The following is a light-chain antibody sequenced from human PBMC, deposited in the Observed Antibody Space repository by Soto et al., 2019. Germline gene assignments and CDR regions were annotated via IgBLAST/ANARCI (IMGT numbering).Light chain of an antibody. Sequence: ENVLTQSPGTLSLSPGERATLSCRASQSISSSNYLAWYQQKPGQAPRLLIYAASGRATGIPDRFSGSGSGTDFTLTISRLEPEDFAMYYCQQYDRSPMTFGQGTKVDI. CDR2: AAS. CDR1: QSISSSNY. CDR3: QQYDRSPMT. J-gene: IGKJ1*01. V-gene: IGKV3-20*01.